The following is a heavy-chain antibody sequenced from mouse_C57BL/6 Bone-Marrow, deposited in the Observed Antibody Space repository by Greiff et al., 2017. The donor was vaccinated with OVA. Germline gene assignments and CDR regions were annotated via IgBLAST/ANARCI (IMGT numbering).Heavy chain of an antibody. D-gene: IGHD1-1*01. CDR3: ARRGATTVVEGAWFAY. J-gene: IGHJ3*01. Sequence: VQLQQSGAELVKPGASVKLSCKASGYTFTSYWMHWVKQRPGQGLEWIGMIHPNSGSTNYNEKFKSKATLTVDKSSSTAYMQLSSLTSEDSAVYYCARRGATTVVEGAWFAYWGQGTLVTVSA. CDR2: IHPNSGST. CDR1: GYTFTSYW. V-gene: IGHV1-64*01.